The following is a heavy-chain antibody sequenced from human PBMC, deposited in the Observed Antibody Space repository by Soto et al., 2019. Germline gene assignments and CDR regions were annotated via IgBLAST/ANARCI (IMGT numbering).Heavy chain of an antibody. D-gene: IGHD2-2*01. CDR3: ARDRSSTSSYGMDV. V-gene: IGHV3-48*03. CDR1: GFTFSSYE. J-gene: IGHJ6*02. CDR2: ISSSGSTI. Sequence: GGSLRLSCAASGFTFSSYEMNWVRQAPGKGLEWVSYISSSGSTIYYADSVKGRFTISRDNAKNSLYLQMNSLRAEDTAVYYCARDRSSTSSYGMDVRGQGTTVTVSS.